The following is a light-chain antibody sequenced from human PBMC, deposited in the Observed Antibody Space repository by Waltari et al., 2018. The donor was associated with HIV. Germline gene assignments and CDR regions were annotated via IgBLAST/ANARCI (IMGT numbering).Light chain of an antibody. CDR3: AAWDDSLKGVV. V-gene: IGLV1-44*01. Sequence: QSVLTQPPSASGNPGQRVTTPCSGSSSNIGSSPVNWYQQLPGTAPKLHMYINYRRPSGVPDRFASSKSGTSASLAISGLQSEDEAVYFCAAWDDSLKGVVFCGVTKLTVL. J-gene: IGLJ2*01. CDR1: SSNIGSSP. CDR2: INY.